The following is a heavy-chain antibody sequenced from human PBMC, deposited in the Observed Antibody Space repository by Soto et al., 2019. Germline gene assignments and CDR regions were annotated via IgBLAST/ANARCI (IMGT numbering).Heavy chain of an antibody. V-gene: IGHV3-74*03. CDR2: INRDGSST. D-gene: IGHD3-22*01. CDR1: GFTFINYW. Sequence: EVQLVESGGGSVQPGGSLRLSCAASGFTFINYWTHWVRQAPGKGLVWVSRINRDGSSTTYADSVKGRFTFSRDNAKYTLDLQMNSLRAEDTAVYYCAKGGYYSYDAFDMWGQGTMVTVSS. J-gene: IGHJ3*02. CDR3: AKGGYYSYDAFDM.